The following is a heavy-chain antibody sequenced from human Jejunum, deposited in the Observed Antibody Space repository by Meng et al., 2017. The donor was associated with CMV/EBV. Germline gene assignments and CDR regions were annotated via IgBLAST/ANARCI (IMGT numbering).Heavy chain of an antibody. V-gene: IGHV4-34*01. CDR2: IDHLRRT. Sequence: QVSLQGWGAGLLQPSETLLLTCTPSGGSFSAYTWSWIRQAPGKGLEWIAEIDHLRRTNFNPSLANRVSISRDTSRDQFSLRLNSVTAADTAVYYCATADEYAIKYWGQGTLVTVSS. D-gene: IGHD5-12*01. CDR1: GGSFSAYT. CDR3: ATADEYAIKY. J-gene: IGHJ4*02.